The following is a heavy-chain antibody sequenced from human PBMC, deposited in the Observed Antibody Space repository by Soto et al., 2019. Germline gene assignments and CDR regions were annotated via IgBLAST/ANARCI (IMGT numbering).Heavy chain of an antibody. Sequence: SETLSVTCAVSGGASSSSKWWIWVRQPPGKGLEWIGEIYQSGSTNYNPSLESRVRMSVDKSRNQFSLKLTSVTAADTAVYYCARHVATMLVVAPYYFDCWGQGNLVTVSS. CDR2: IYQSGST. CDR3: ARHVATMLVVAPYYFDC. D-gene: IGHD3-22*01. J-gene: IGHJ4*02. CDR1: GGASSSSKW. V-gene: IGHV4-4*02.